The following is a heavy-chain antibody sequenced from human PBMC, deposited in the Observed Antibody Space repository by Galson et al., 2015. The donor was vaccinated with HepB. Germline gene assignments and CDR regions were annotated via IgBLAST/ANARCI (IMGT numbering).Heavy chain of an antibody. J-gene: IGHJ4*02. CDR1: GFTFSSYG. V-gene: IGHV3-33*01. Sequence: SLRLSCAASGFTFSSYGMHWVRQAPGKGLEWVAVIWYDGSNKYYADSVKGRFTISRDNSKNTLYLQMNSLRAEDTAVYYCARDDRSGWLGYWGQGTLVTVSS. CDR3: ARDDRSGWLGY. CDR2: IWYDGSNK. D-gene: IGHD6-19*01.